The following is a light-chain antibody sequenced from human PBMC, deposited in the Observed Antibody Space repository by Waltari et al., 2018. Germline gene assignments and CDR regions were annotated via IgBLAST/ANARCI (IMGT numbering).Light chain of an antibody. V-gene: IGLV1-51*01. CDR3: GTWDSSLSAGV. J-gene: IGLJ2*01. CDR1: RSTIVHNC. CDR2: DRK. Sequence: SVLTPPPSVSAAPGQKVTISSSGRRSTIVHNCVSWYQQLPGTAPKLLIYDRKKRHSGIPDRFSGSKSGTSATLGITGLQTGDEADYYCGTWDSSLSAGVFGGGTKLTVL.